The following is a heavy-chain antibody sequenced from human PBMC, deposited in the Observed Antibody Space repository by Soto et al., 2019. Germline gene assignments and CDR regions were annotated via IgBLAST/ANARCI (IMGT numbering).Heavy chain of an antibody. CDR1: GGAILDSTYY. D-gene: IGHD3-22*01. CDR2: IFYSGGT. CDR3: ARQATGYYYGWFDP. V-gene: IGHV4-39*01. J-gene: IGHJ5*02. Sequence: QLLLQESGPGLVKPSETLSLTCTVSGGAILDSTYYWAWIRKPPGKGLEWIGTIFYSGGTFYTPSLKSRVTMSVDTSKNQFSLKLTSVTAADTAVYFCARQATGYYYGWFDPWGQGTLVTVSS.